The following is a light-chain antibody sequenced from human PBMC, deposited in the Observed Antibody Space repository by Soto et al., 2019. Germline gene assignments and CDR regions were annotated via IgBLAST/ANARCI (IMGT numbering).Light chain of an antibody. Sequence: IVLAQSPGTLSFPLVQRATLSYKASQSGGSHFAWYQQKPGQAPRLLICDASTRATGIPARFSGSGSGTDFTLTIIRLEPEDFAVYYCQQYGTSPLLTFGRGTKVDIK. V-gene: IGKV3-20*01. J-gene: IGKJ4*02. CDR3: QQYGTSPLLT. CDR1: QSGGSH. CDR2: DAS.